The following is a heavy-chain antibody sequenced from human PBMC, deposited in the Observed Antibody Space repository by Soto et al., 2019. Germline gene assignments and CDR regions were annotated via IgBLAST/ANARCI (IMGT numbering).Heavy chain of an antibody. CDR2: VNTNTGNP. Sequence: ASVKVSCKASGYTFTSYAMNWVRQAPGQGLEWMGWVNTNTGNPTYAQGFTGRFVFSLDTSVSTAYLQICSLKAEDTAVYYCAGEVYKYYYASSGYSDGIDYWGQGTLVTVSS. CDR1: GYTFTSYA. CDR3: AGEVYKYYYASSGYSDGIDY. V-gene: IGHV7-4-1*01. J-gene: IGHJ4*02. D-gene: IGHD3-22*01.